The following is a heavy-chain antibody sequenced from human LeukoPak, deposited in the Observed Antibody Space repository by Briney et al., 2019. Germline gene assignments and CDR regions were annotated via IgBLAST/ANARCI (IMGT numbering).Heavy chain of an antibody. D-gene: IGHD6-13*01. J-gene: IGHJ6*03. Sequence: ASVKVSCKASEPTVTSYAISWVRQAAGQRLEWRGGIIPIFGTANYAQKFQDRVTITTDESTSTADIELSRLRSEDTAVYYCARVFAEAARGGYYYYYMDVWGKGTTVTVSS. V-gene: IGHV1-69*05. CDR3: ARVFAEAARGGYYYYYMDV. CDR2: IIPIFGTA. CDR1: EPTVTSYA.